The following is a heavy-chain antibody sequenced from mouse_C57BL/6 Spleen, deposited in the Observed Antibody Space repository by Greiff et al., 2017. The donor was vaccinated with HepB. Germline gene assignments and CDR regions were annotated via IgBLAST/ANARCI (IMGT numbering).Heavy chain of an antibody. J-gene: IGHJ2*01. CDR1: GYTFTSYW. V-gene: IGHV1-64*01. Sequence: QVQLQQPGAELVKPGASVKLSYKASGYTFTSYWMHWVKQRPGQGLEWIGMIHPNSGSTNYNEKFKSKATLTVDKSSSTAYMQLSSLTSEDSAVYYCAREDYYGSSYGYWGQGTTLTVSS. D-gene: IGHD1-1*01. CDR2: IHPNSGST. CDR3: AREDYYGSSYGY.